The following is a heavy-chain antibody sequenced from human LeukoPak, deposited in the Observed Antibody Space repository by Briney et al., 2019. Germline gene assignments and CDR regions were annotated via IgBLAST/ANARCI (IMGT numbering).Heavy chain of an antibody. CDR3: ARVRNDSSGYYYYYYYMDV. CDR1: GYSISSGYY. V-gene: IGHV4-38-2*02. D-gene: IGHD3-22*01. J-gene: IGHJ6*03. Sequence: SETLSLTCTVSGYSISSGYYWGWIRQPPGKGLEWIGSIYHSGSTYYNPSLKSRVTISVDTSKNQFSLKLSSVTAADTAVYYCARVRNDSSGYYYYYYYMDVWGNGTTVTVSS. CDR2: IYHSGST.